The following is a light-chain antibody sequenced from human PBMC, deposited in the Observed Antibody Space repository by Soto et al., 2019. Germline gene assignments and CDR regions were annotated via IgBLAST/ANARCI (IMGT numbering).Light chain of an antibody. CDR3: QSYDSNLNGLYV. CDR1: SSNIGARYD. CDR2: GNS. V-gene: IGLV1-40*01. J-gene: IGLJ1*01. Sequence: QAVVTQPPSVSGAPGQRVTISCTGSSSNIGARYDVHWYQQVPGTAPKLLIYGNSNRPSGVPDRFSGSKSGTSASLAITGLQAEDEADYYCQSYDSNLNGLYVFGTGTKLTVL.